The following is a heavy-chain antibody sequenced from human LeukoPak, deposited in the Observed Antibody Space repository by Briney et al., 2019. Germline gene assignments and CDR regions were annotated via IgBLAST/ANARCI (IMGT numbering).Heavy chain of an antibody. Sequence: GGSLRPSCEASGYTFKGYGLTWVRQAPGKGLEWVSAISGSGGSTYYADSVKGRFTISRDNSKNTLYLQMNSLRAEDTAVYYCAKDGGVDYYDSSGYDAFDIWGQGTMVTVSS. V-gene: IGHV3-23*01. D-gene: IGHD3-22*01. CDR2: ISGSGGST. J-gene: IGHJ3*02. CDR1: GYTFKGYG. CDR3: AKDGGVDYYDSSGYDAFDI.